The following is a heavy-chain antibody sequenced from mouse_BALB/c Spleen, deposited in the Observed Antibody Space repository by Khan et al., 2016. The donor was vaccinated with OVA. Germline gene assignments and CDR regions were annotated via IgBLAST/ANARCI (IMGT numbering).Heavy chain of an antibody. Sequence: QVQLQQSGAELARPGASVKLSCKTSGYTFTDYYINWVQQRTGKGLEWIGEVYPGTGNTYYPEKFKGQATLTTDKSSSTVYLQLSSLTSEDSAVYFCARWGQSYIYYYALDYWGQGTSVTVSS. CDR1: GYTFTDYY. D-gene: IGHD1-1*01. CDR3: ARWGQSYIYYYALDY. V-gene: IGHV1-77*01. J-gene: IGHJ4*01. CDR2: VYPGTGNT.